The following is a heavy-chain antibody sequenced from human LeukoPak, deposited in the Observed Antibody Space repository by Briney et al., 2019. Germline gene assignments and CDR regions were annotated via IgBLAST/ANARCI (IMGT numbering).Heavy chain of an antibody. CDR2: ISGSGGSA. V-gene: IGHV3-23*01. Sequence: GGSLRLSGAASGFTSSSSAMSWVRQAPGKGLEWISTISGSGGSAYYADSVKGRFTISRDNSKNTLYLQMKSLRAEETAVYYCAKGRWASSAGGAFDIWGQGTMVTVSS. CDR1: GFTSSSSA. D-gene: IGHD4-23*01. J-gene: IGHJ3*02. CDR3: AKGRWASSAGGAFDI.